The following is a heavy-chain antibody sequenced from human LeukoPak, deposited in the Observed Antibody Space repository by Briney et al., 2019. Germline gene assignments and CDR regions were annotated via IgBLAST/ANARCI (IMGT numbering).Heavy chain of an antibody. CDR2: ISYDGSNK. CDR3: ARDSSQLRLSR. J-gene: IGHJ4*02. D-gene: IGHD2-2*01. CDR1: GFTFSSYA. V-gene: IGHV3-30-3*01. Sequence: GGSLRLSCAASGFTFSSYAMHWVRQAPGKGLEWVAVISYDGSNKYYADSVKGRFTISRDNSKNTLYLQMNSLRSEDTAVYYCARDSSQLRLSRWGQGTLVTVSS.